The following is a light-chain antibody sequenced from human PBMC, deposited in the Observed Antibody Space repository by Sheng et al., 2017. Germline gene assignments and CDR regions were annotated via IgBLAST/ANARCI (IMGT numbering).Light chain of an antibody. CDR3: QQSNSYPLT. V-gene: IGKV1-5*01. CDR1: QTISDW. Sequence: DIQMTQSPSTLSASVGVRVTITCRASQTISDWLAWYQQKPGKAPKLLIYATSNLQSGVPSRFSGSSSGTDFTLTISSLQPEDLGTYYCQQSNSYPLTFGGGTKVE. J-gene: IGKJ4*01. CDR2: ATS.